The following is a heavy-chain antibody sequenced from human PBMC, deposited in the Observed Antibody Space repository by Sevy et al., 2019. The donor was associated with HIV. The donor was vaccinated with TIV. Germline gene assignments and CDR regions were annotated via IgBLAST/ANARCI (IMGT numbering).Heavy chain of an antibody. CDR3: ARGKSRDTAMGYWYFDL. CDR2: IYTSGST. V-gene: IGHV4-4*07. Sequence: SETLYLTCTVSGGSISSYYWSWIRHPAGKGLEWIGRIYTSGSTNYNPSLKSRVTMSVDTSKNQFSLKLSSVTAADTAVYYCARGKSRDTAMGYWYFDLWGRGTLVTVSS. CDR1: GGSISSYY. D-gene: IGHD5-18*01. J-gene: IGHJ2*01.